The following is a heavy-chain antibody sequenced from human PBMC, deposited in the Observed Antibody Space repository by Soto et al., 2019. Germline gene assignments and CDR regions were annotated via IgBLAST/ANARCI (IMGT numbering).Heavy chain of an antibody. Sequence: ASVKVSCKASGYTFTNYYMHWVRQAPGQGLEWMGWINAGNGNTKYLEKFQGRVTITRDTSASTAYMELNSLRSEDTAVYYCARSEYYFDSSGYRAFDIWGQGTMVTVSS. CDR3: ARSEYYFDSSGYRAFDI. CDR2: INAGNGNT. J-gene: IGHJ3*02. D-gene: IGHD3-22*01. CDR1: GYTFTNYY. V-gene: IGHV1-3*01.